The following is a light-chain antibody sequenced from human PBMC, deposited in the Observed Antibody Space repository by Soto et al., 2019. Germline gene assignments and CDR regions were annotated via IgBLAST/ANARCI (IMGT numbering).Light chain of an antibody. CDR3: QQYGSSRGT. Sequence: EIVFTQYPGTLSLSPGERATLSCRASQSVSSSYLAWYQQKPGQAPRLLIYGASSRATGIPDRFSGSGSGTDFTLTISRLELEDFAVYYCQQYGSSRGTFGQGTKVDIK. J-gene: IGKJ1*01. V-gene: IGKV3-20*01. CDR2: GAS. CDR1: QSVSSSY.